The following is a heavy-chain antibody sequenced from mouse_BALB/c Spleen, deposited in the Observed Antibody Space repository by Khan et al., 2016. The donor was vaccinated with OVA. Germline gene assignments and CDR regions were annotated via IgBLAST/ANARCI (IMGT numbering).Heavy chain of an antibody. CDR3: AREEALYYFDY. D-gene: IGHD3-2*02. V-gene: IGHV1-76*01. CDR2: IYPGTGNT. Sequence: VQLQQSGTELVRPGASVKLSCKPSGYIFTSYWIHWVKQRSGQGLEWIARIYPGTGNTYYSEKFNDKASLTADKSSSTAYMHLSSLKSEDSAVYFCAREEALYYFDYWGQGTTLTVSS. CDR1: GYIFTSYW. J-gene: IGHJ2*01.